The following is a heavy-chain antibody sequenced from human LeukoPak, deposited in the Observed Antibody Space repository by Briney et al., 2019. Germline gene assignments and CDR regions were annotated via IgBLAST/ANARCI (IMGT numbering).Heavy chain of an antibody. Sequence: GGSLRLSCAASGFTFSSYSMNWVRQASGKGLEWVSSISSSSSYIYYADSVKGRFTISRDNAKNSLYLQMNSLRAEDTAVYYCAIVRWFGELLNYWGQGTLVTVSS. D-gene: IGHD3-10*01. CDR3: AIVRWFGELLNY. V-gene: IGHV3-21*01. CDR1: GFTFSSYS. J-gene: IGHJ4*02. CDR2: ISSSSSYI.